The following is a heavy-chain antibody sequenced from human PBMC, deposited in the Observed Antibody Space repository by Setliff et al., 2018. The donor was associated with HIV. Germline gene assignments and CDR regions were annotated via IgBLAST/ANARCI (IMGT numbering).Heavy chain of an antibody. CDR2: IIPIFGTA. CDR1: GGTFSSYA. D-gene: IGHD2-2*02. J-gene: IGHJ5*02. V-gene: IGHV1-69*06. CDR3: ATDRVLPSAIRGGWLDP. Sequence: ASVKVSCKAYGGTFSSYAISWVRQAPGQGLEWMGGIIPIFGTANYAQKFQGRLTITADTSTDTTYMELSSLRADDTAIYYCATDRVLPSAIRGGWLDPWGQGTLVTVSS.